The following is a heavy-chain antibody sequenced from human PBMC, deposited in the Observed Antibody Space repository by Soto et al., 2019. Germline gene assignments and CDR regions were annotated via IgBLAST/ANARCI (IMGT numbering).Heavy chain of an antibody. CDR2: IRSKANSYAT. CDR3: TRLGCYNGVDY. D-gene: IGHD2-15*01. Sequence: EVQLVESGGGLVQPGGSLKLSCAASGFTFSGSAMHWVRQASGKGLEWVGRIRSKANSYATAYAASVKGRFTISRDDSKNTVYLQMNSMKTEDTAVYYCTRLGCYNGVDYWGQGALVTVSS. CDR1: GFTFSGSA. V-gene: IGHV3-73*01. J-gene: IGHJ4*02.